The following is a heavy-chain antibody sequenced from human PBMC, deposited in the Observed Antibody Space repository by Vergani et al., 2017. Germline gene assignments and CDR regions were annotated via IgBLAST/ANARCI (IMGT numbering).Heavy chain of an antibody. CDR2: IHTSGST. CDR3: ARASCLGGSCDKPLFDY. J-gene: IGHJ4*02. CDR1: GGSINSQNYY. V-gene: IGHV4-61*02. Sequence: QVQLQESGPGLVKPSQTLSLTCTVSGGSINSQNYYWSWIRQPAGKGLEWIGRIHTSGSTNYNPSLKSLVTMSEDTSKNQFSLNLTSVTAADTAVYFCARASCLGGSCDKPLFDYWGQGILVTVSS. D-gene: IGHD2-15*01.